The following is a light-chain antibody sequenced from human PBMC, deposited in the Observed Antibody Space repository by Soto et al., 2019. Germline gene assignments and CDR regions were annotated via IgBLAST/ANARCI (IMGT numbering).Light chain of an antibody. Sequence: EIVMTQSPVTLSVSPGERATLSCRASQSIGKNLAWYQQKPGRAPRLLIYDASTRATGIPAKFSGSGSGTEFTLTISSLQSEDFAVYYCQRYNSWPLFGPGTKVDIK. CDR2: DAS. V-gene: IGKV3-15*01. CDR1: QSIGKN. J-gene: IGKJ3*01. CDR3: QRYNSWPL.